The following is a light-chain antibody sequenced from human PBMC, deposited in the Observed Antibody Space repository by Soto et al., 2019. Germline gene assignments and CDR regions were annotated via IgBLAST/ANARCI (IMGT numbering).Light chain of an antibody. Sequence: QSALTQPRSVSGSPGQSVTISCAGTSSDVGGYNYVSWYQQHPGKAPKLMIYDVGKRPSGVPDRFSGSKSGNTASLTISGLQAEDEADYYCCSYAGSYVFGTGT. J-gene: IGLJ1*01. CDR1: SSDVGGYNY. V-gene: IGLV2-11*01. CDR3: CSYAGSYV. CDR2: DVG.